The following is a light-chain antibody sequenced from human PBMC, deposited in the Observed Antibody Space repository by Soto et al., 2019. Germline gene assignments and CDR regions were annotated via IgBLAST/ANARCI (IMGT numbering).Light chain of an antibody. Sequence: DIQMTQSPSSPSATVGDRVTITCRASQSITTYLNWYQHKPGKAPKLLIYAASNLQSGVPSRFSGSGSGTDFTLTISSLQPEDFATYYCHQSYSIFLTFGQGTKVDIK. CDR2: AAS. V-gene: IGKV1-39*01. CDR1: QSITTY. J-gene: IGKJ1*01. CDR3: HQSYSIFLT.